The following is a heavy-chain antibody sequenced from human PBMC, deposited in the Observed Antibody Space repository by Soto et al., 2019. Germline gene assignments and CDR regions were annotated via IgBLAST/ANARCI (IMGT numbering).Heavy chain of an antibody. V-gene: IGHV2-5*02. CDR1: GFSLTTSGVG. CDR3: APTFPRHTAGSIGGSLPPAFDP. CDR2: IYWDDDK. D-gene: IGHD2-15*01. J-gene: IGHJ5*02. Sequence: QITLKESGPTLLKPTQTLTLTCTFSGFSLTTSGVGVGWIRQPPGKALEWLALIYWDDDKRYSPSLHSRLTITKDTSKNLVVLTMTNMGPVDTATYYCAPTFPRHTAGSIGGSLPPAFDPWRQGTLVTVSS.